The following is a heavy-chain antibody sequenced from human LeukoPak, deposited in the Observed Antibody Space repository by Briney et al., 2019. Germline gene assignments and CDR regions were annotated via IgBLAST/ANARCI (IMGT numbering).Heavy chain of an antibody. CDR1: GFTFSSFA. CDR3: AKLGDILTGYPYFFDY. Sequence: PGGSLRLSCAASGFTFSSFAINWVRQAPGKGLEWVSGISGGGGSTYYADSVKGRLIISRDNSKNTLYLQMNSLRAEDTAVYYCAKLGDILTGYPYFFDYWGQGTLVTVSS. J-gene: IGHJ4*02. CDR2: ISGGGGST. D-gene: IGHD3-9*01. V-gene: IGHV3-23*01.